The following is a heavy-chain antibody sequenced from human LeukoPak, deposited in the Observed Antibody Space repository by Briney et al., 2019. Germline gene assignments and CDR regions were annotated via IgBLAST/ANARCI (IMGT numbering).Heavy chain of an antibody. CDR1: RRSISSYY. D-gene: IGHD6-19*01. CDR3: ARQSRGIAVAGLDY. CDR2: IYYNGST. V-gene: IGHV4-59*08. Sequence: SETLTLTCTVSRRSISSYYWTWIRQPPGKGPKWSGYIYYNGSTNYNPSLKSRVTISVDASKNQFSLKLTSVTAGDTAVYYCARQSRGIAVAGLDYWGQGTLVTVSS. J-gene: IGHJ4*02.